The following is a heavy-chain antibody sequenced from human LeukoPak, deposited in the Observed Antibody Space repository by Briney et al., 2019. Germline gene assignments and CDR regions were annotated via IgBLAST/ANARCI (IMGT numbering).Heavy chain of an antibody. Sequence: GGSLRLSCAASGFTFSSYGMHWVRQAPGKGLEWVAFIRYDGSNKYYADSVKGRFAISRDNSKNTLYLQMNSLRAEDTAVYYCAKDRASSGYYDYWGQGTLVTVSS. D-gene: IGHD3-22*01. CDR2: IRYDGSNK. CDR1: GFTFSSYG. CDR3: AKDRASSGYYDY. J-gene: IGHJ4*02. V-gene: IGHV3-30*02.